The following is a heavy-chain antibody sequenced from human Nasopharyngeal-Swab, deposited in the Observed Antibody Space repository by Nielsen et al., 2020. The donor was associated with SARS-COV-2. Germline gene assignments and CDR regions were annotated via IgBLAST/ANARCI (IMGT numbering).Heavy chain of an antibody. CDR1: GWSFSGYY. D-gene: IGHD5-24*01. CDR3: ARAGRVGDAYTGLDV. J-gene: IGHJ6*02. V-gene: IGHV4-34*01. CDR2: INHNERT. Sequence: SETLSLTCAVDGWSFSGYYWCWIRQPPGKGLEWIGEINHNERTNYNPSLKSRVTMSVDTSTNQVSLKLNSLTATDTAVYYCARAGRVGDAYTGLDVWGQGTTVTVSS.